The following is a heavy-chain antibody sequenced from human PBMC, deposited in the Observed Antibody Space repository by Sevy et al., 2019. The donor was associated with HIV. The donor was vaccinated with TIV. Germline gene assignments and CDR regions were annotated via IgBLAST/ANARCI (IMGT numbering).Heavy chain of an antibody. J-gene: IGHJ4*02. CDR1: GFTFNTYW. Sequence: GGSLRLSCAASGFTFNTYWMTWVRQAPGKGLEWVANINHDASEIHYVDSVKGRFTISRDNAKNSLYLQMNSLRVEDTAVYYCARALYSSDSNWVQGTLVTVSS. V-gene: IGHV3-7*01. D-gene: IGHD2-15*01. CDR2: INHDASEI. CDR3: ARALYSSDSN.